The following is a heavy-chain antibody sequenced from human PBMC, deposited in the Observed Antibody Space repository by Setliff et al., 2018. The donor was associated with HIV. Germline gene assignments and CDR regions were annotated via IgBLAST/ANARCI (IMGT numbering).Heavy chain of an antibody. J-gene: IGHJ3*02. CDR1: GFTVSTNY. CDR3: ASLWVGEGGAFDI. CDR2: IYSGANT. D-gene: IGHD3-10*01. V-gene: IGHV3-53*01. Sequence: RESLKISCAASGFTVSTNYMSWVRQALGKGLEWVSVIYSGANTYYADSVKGRFIISTDNSKNTLYLQMNSLRVEDTAVYYCASLWVGEGGAFDIWGQGTTVTVSS.